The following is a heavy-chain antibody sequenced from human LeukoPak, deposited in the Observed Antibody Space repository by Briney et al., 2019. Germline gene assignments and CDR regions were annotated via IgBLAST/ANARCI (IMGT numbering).Heavy chain of an antibody. CDR1: GFTFSSYG. CDR2: IRYDGSNK. CDR3: AREGNDYGEGVFDY. D-gene: IGHD4-17*01. J-gene: IGHJ4*02. V-gene: IGHV3-30*02. Sequence: GGSLRLSCAASGFTFSSYGMHWVRQAPGKGLEWVAFIRYDGSNKYYADSVKGRFTISKDNSKNTLYLQMNSLRAEDTAVYYCAREGNDYGEGVFDYWGQGTLVTVSS.